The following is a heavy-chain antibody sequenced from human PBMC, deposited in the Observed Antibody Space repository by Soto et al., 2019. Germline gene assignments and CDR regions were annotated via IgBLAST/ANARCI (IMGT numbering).Heavy chain of an antibody. Sequence: GGSLRLSCAASGFTFSSYSMNWVRQAPGKGLEWVSSISSSSIYIYYADSVKGRFTISRDNAKNSLYLQMNSLRAEDTAVYYCARDAETYYYDSSGYPDYWGQGTLVTVSS. CDR3: ARDAETYYYDSSGYPDY. CDR2: ISSSSIYI. J-gene: IGHJ4*02. D-gene: IGHD3-22*01. V-gene: IGHV3-21*01. CDR1: GFTFSSYS.